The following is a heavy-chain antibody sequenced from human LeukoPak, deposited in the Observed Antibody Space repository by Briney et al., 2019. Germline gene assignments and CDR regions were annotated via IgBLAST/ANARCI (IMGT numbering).Heavy chain of an antibody. Sequence: GGSLRLSCAASGFTFSSYSMNWVRQAPGRGLEWVSTITGSGDSAYYADSVKGRFTISRDNSKNSLYLQMDSLRAEDTAVYYCAKGSAVADLYFDFWGQGTLVTVSS. V-gene: IGHV3-23*01. CDR1: GFTFSSYS. J-gene: IGHJ4*02. D-gene: IGHD6-19*01. CDR2: ITGSGDSA. CDR3: AKGSAVADLYFDF.